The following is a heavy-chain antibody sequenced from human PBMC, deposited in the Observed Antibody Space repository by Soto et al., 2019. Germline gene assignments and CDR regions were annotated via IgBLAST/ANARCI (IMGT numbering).Heavy chain of an antibody. CDR3: ARGGEQLSMDV. Sequence: LEILSFAYAVYGGCFSGYYWSWIRQPPGKGLEWIGEINHSGSTNYSPALKSRVTRSVDTSKNKFSLKLSSVTAADTAVYYCARGGEQLSMDVWVLWTTVTVS. D-gene: IGHD6-6*01. CDR1: GGCFSGYY. CDR2: INHSGST. V-gene: IGHV4-34*01. J-gene: IGHJ6*02.